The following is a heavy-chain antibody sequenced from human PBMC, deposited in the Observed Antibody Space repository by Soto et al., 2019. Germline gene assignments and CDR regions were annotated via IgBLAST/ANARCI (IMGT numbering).Heavy chain of an antibody. CDR3: ARGDIVVVVAAWPYYGMDV. CDR1: GYTFTSYY. D-gene: IGHD2-15*01. V-gene: IGHV1-46*01. Sequence: ASVKVSCKASGYTFTSYYMHWVRQAPGQGLEWMGIINPSGGSTSYAQKFQGRVTMTRDTSASTAYMELSSLRSEDTAVYYCARGDIVVVVAAWPYYGMDVWGQGTTVTVSS. J-gene: IGHJ6*02. CDR2: INPSGGST.